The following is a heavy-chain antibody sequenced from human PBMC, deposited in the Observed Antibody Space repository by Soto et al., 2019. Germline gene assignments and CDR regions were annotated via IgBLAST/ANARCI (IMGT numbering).Heavy chain of an antibody. CDR3: VKEGNGWYYRGYFDF. Sequence: GGSLRLSCAASGLTFSNYAMNWVRQAPGKGLEWVSVISGTGTSAYYADSVKGRFTISRDNSKNTLYLQMNSLRAEDTAIYFCVKEGNGWYYRGYFDFWGRGTLVTV. CDR1: GLTFSNYA. CDR2: ISGTGTSA. J-gene: IGHJ3*01. D-gene: IGHD6-19*01. V-gene: IGHV3-23*01.